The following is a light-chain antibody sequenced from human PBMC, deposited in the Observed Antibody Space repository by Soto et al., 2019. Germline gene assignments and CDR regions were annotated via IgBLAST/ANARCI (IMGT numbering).Light chain of an antibody. CDR1: QSISSW. CDR2: GAS. J-gene: IGKJ1*01. CDR3: QHYNSYSEA. V-gene: IGKV1-5*01. Sequence: DIQMTQSPSTLSASVGDRVTITCRASQSISSWLAWYQQKPGKAPKLLIYGASNLQSGVPPRFSGSGSGTDFTLAISSLQPDDFATYYCQHYNSYSEAFGQGTKVDIK.